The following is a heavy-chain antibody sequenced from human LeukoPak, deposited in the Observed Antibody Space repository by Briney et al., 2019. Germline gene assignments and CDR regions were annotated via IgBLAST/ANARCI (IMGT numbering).Heavy chain of an antibody. Sequence: GSLRLSCAASGFTFSSYWMSWVRQAPGKGLVWVSRINSDGSSTTYADSVKGRFTISRDNAKNTLYLQMNSLRAEDTAVYYCARDYLYYYYMDVWGKGTTVTVSS. D-gene: IGHD3-16*02. CDR1: GFTFSSYW. J-gene: IGHJ6*03. CDR3: ARDYLYYYYMDV. V-gene: IGHV3-74*01. CDR2: INSDGSST.